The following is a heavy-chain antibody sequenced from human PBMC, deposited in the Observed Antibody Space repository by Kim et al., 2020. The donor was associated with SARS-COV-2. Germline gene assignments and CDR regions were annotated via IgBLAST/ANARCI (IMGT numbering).Heavy chain of an antibody. Sequence: ASVKVSCKASGYTFTSYDINWVRQATGQGLEWMGWMNPNSGNTGYAQKFQGRVTMTRNTSISTAYMELSSLRSEDTAVYYCARDVDTAMANWFDPWGQGTLVTVSS. CDR2: MNPNSGNT. CDR1: GYTFTSYD. V-gene: IGHV1-8*01. CDR3: ARDVDTAMANWFDP. D-gene: IGHD5-18*01. J-gene: IGHJ5*02.